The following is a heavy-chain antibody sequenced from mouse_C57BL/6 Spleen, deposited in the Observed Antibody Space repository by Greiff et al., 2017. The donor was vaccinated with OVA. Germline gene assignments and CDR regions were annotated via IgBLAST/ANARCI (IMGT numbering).Heavy chain of an antibody. Sequence: QVQLQQPGTDLVKPGASVKLSCKASGYTFTSYWMHWVKQRPGQGLEWIGNINPSNGGTNYNEKFKSKATLTVDKSSSTAYMQLSSLTSEDSAVYYCARQGYGSSYGWYFDVWGTGTTVTVSS. CDR3: ARQGYGSSYGWYFDV. CDR1: GYTFTSYW. CDR2: INPSNGGT. V-gene: IGHV1-53*01. J-gene: IGHJ1*03. D-gene: IGHD1-1*01.